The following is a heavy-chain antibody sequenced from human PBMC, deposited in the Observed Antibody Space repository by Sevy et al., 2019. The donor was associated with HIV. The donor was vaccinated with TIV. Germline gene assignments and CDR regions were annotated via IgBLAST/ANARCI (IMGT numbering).Heavy chain of an antibody. CDR1: GFTFSDAA. D-gene: IGHD3-22*01. CDR3: SIYYDIRAFDS. J-gene: IGHJ4*02. CDR2: IRGKANNYAT. Sequence: GGSLRLSCAGSGFTFSDAAIHWVRQASGKGLEWLGRIRGKANNYATAYAASVKDRFSISRNDLKDTAYLQMTSLRTEDAAMYYCSIYYDIRAFDSWGQGTQVTVSS. V-gene: IGHV3-73*01.